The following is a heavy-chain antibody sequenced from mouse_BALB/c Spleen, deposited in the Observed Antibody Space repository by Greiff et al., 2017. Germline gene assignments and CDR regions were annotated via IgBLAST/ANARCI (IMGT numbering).Heavy chain of an antibody. CDR1: GYAFSSYW. J-gene: IGHJ4*01. CDR3: ARHDGYSPYYGMDY. D-gene: IGHD2-3*01. Sequence: VQLQQSGAELVRPGSSVKISCKASGYAFSSYWMNWVKQRPGQGLEWIGQIYPGDGDTNYNGKFKGKATLTADKSSSTAYMQLSSLTSEDSAVYFCARHDGYSPYYGMDYWGQGTSVTVSS. V-gene: IGHV1-80*01. CDR2: IYPGDGDT.